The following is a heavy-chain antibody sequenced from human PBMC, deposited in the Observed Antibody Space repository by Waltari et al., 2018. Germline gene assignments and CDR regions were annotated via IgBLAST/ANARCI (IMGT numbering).Heavy chain of an antibody. CDR3: ARRGEV. D-gene: IGHD3-16*01. CDR2: IYTSGSN. V-gene: IGHV4-61*02. J-gene: IGHJ4*02. CDR1: GGSISSGDYY. Sequence: QVQLQESGPGLVKPSQTLSLTCTVSGGSISSGDYYWNWIRQPAGKGLEWIGRIYTSGSNNYNPSLKSRVTISVETSKTQLSLKLSSVTAADTAGYYCARRGEVWGQGTLVTVSS.